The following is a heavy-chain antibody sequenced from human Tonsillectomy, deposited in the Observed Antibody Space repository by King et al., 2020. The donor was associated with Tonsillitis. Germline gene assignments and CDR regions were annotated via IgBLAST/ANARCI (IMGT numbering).Heavy chain of an antibody. J-gene: IGHJ4*02. D-gene: IGHD3-22*01. CDR3: ARDEGDYDSSGYD. CDR2: IYDSGTT. Sequence: QLQESGPGLVKPSETLSLTCTVSGGSISSNYWTWIRQPPGKRLEWIGYIYDSGTTNYNPSLESRVTISVDTSKNQFSLRLSSVTAADTAVYYCARDEGDYDSSGYDWGQGTLVTVSS. V-gene: IGHV4-59*01. CDR1: GGSISSNY.